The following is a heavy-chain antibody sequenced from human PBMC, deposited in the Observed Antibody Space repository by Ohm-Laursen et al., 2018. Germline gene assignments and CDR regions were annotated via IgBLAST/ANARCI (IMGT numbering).Heavy chain of an antibody. J-gene: IGHJ4*02. Sequence: SLRLSGPASGFTFDDRAIHWVRHAPGKGVEWVSVISWNGAHIIYADSVKGRFTISRDNAKKSVFLQMNSLRAEDTAFYYCAREGQQGDYFDFWGQGTLVTVSS. CDR2: ISWNGAHI. CDR3: AREGQQGDYFDF. D-gene: IGHD6-13*01. V-gene: IGHV3-9*01. CDR1: GFTFDDRA.